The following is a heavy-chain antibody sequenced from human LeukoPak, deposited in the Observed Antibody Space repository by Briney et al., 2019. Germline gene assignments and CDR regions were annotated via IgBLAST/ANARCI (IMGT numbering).Heavy chain of an antibody. CDR3: AKAVTMVQGVIIGSYYYYMDV. D-gene: IGHD3-10*01. CDR2: ISSSGGST. CDR1: GFTFSSYA. J-gene: IGHJ6*03. V-gene: IGHV3-23*01. Sequence: PGGSLRLSCAASGFTFSSYAMIWVLQAPGKGLKCVSAISSSGGSTYYADSVKGRFTISRDNSKNTLYLQMNSLRAEDTAVYYCAKAVTMVQGVIIGSYYYYMDVWGKGTTVTVSS.